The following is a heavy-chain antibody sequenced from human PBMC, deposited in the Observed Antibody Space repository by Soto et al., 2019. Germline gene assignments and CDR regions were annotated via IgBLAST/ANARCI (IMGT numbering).Heavy chain of an antibody. Sequence: EVQLLESGGGLVQPGGSLRLSCAASGFIFTNYAMNWVRQAPGKGLEWVSLISGSGDSTYYRDSVKGRFTIPRDNSNNTLYLQTNSLRAEDPAVYYCAIVQRNSAAFDYWGQGILVTGSS. CDR1: GFIFTNYA. J-gene: IGHJ4*02. CDR2: ISGSGDST. CDR3: AIVQRNSAAFDY. V-gene: IGHV3-23*01. D-gene: IGHD1-1*01.